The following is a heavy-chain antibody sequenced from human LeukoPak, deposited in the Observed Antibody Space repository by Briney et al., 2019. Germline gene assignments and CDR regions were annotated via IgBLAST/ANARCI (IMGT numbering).Heavy chain of an antibody. V-gene: IGHV3-23*01. J-gene: IGHJ4*02. CDR2: ISGSGGST. Sequence: GGSLRLSCAASGFTFSSYGMSWVRQAPGKGLGWVSAISGSGGSTYYADSVKGRFTISRDNSKNTLYLQMNSLRAEDTAVYYCAKDPQYSGYDYGYYFDYWGQGTLVTVSS. CDR3: AKDPQYSGYDYGYYFDY. D-gene: IGHD5-12*01. CDR1: GFTFSSYG.